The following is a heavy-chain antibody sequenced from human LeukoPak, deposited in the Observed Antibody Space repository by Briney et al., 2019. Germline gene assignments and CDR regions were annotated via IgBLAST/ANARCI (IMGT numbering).Heavy chain of an antibody. CDR3: ARRRSYYDSSGYTFDV. CDR1: GGTFSSYA. V-gene: IGHV1-69*13. D-gene: IGHD3-22*01. CDR2: IIPIFGTK. J-gene: IGHJ3*01. Sequence: SVKVSCKASGGTFSSYALSWVRQAPGQGLEWMGGIIPIFGTKDYAQTFQGRVTITADESTSTAYMELSSLRSEDTAVYYCARRRSYYDSSGYTFDVWGQGTMVTVSS.